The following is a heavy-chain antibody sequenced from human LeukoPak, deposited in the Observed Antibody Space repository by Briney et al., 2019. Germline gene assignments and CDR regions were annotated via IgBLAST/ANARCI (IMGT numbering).Heavy chain of an antibody. CDR3: TTGLNLDY. Sequence: GGSLRLSCVGSGFTFSDAWMSWVRQAPGKGLEWVGRIKSKSDGGTIDYAAPVKGRFTISRDDSRNTLYLQMNSLKTEDTAVYYCTTGLNLDYWGQGTLVTVSS. CDR2: IKSKSDGGTI. D-gene: IGHD1-14*01. J-gene: IGHJ4*02. V-gene: IGHV3-15*01. CDR1: GFTFSDAW.